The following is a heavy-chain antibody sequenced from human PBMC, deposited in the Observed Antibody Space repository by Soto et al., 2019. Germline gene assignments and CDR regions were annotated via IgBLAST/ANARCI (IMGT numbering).Heavy chain of an antibody. CDR1: GFKFNTYG. J-gene: IGHJ5*02. D-gene: IGHD2-8*01. CDR3: VRGSSCSNGVRYNLGWFGP. V-gene: IGHV3-33*08. CDR2: IWYGGIKR. Sequence: PGGSLRLSCEGSGFKFNTYGMHWVRQTPGKGLEWVAVIWYGGIKRHYADSVKGRFTISSDNSKNTLSLQMNSLRAEDTAVYYCVRGSSCSNGVRYNLGWFGPWGQGTQVTVSS.